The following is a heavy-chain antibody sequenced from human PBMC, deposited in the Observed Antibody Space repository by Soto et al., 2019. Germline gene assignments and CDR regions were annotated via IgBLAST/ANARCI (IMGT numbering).Heavy chain of an antibody. CDR2: ISWSSVTF. Sequence: SLRHSCAVSWFNFKNHAMHWVRRAPRKALEWVSGISWSSVTFGYADSVKGRFTISRDNAKNSLFLEMNSLRPEDTAFYYCARDHDEDFGYDLDYFDYWGQGTLVTVSS. J-gene: IGHJ4*02. CDR1: WFNFKNHA. CDR3: ARDHDEDFGYDLDYFDY. V-gene: IGHV3-9*01. D-gene: IGHD5-12*01.